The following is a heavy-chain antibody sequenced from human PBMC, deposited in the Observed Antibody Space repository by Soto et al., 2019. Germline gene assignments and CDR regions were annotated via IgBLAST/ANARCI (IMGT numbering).Heavy chain of an antibody. CDR3: AKDIARFPSEYYYGMDV. Sequence: LRLSCAASGFTFDDYTMHWVRQAPGKGLEWVSLISWDGGSTHYADSVKGRFTISRDNSKNSLYLQMNSLRTEDTALYYCAKDIARFPSEYYYGMDVWGQGTTVTVSS. CDR2: ISWDGGST. J-gene: IGHJ6*02. CDR1: GFTFDDYT. V-gene: IGHV3-43*01. D-gene: IGHD2-21*01.